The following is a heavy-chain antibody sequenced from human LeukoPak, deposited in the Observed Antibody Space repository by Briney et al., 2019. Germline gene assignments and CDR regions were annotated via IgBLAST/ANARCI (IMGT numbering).Heavy chain of an antibody. CDR2: IWHDGSKK. CDR1: GFTFSSYA. J-gene: IGHJ4*02. V-gene: IGHV3-33*08. D-gene: IGHD6-13*01. Sequence: PGRSLRLSCAASGFTFSSYAMHWVRQAPGKGLEWVAVIWHDGSKKYHSDSVKGRFTISRDNSKNTLYLQMNSLRAEDTAVYSCGSSHRNSWYGIDNWGQGTLVTVSS. CDR3: GSSHRNSWYGIDN.